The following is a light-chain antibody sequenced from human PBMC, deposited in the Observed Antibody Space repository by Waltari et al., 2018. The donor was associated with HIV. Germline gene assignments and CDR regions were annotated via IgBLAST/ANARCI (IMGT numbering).Light chain of an antibody. J-gene: IGKJ4*01. Sequence: EIVLTQSPATLSLSPGQRAALSCRASQSVNTYLVWYQQNPVQPPRLLIYDSSIRAPGIPARFSGSGSGTDFTLTISSLEPEDSATYYCQQRANLPRRVTFGGGTKVEI. CDR3: QQRANLPRRVT. V-gene: IGKV3-11*01. CDR1: QSVNTY. CDR2: DSS.